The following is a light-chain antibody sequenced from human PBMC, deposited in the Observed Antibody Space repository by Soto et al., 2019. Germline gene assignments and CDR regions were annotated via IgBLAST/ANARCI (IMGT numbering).Light chain of an antibody. CDR1: SSDVGNYNL. CDR3: CSYADSSTLV. Sequence: QSALTQPASVSGSPGQSISISCTGTSSDVGNYNLVSWYQQHPGKAPKLMIYEGTKRPSGVSNRFSGSKSGNTASLTISGLQAEDEADYYCCSYADSSTLVFGGGTMLTVL. J-gene: IGLJ2*01. V-gene: IGLV2-23*01. CDR2: EGT.